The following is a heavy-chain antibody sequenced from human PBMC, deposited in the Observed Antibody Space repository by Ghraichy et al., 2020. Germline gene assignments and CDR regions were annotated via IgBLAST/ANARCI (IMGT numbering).Heavy chain of an antibody. CDR3: AREKIEWSPAWFDP. D-gene: IGHD3-3*01. Sequence: SQTLSLTCSVSGDSVSSGSYYWTWIRQPPGRGLEWIGYISYSGSTNYRPSLNSRVTISVDTSKNQFSLKLRSVTAADTAIYYCAREKIEWSPAWFDPWGGGTLGTVSS. CDR1: GDSVSSGSYY. J-gene: IGHJ5*02. V-gene: IGHV4-61*01. CDR2: ISYSGST.